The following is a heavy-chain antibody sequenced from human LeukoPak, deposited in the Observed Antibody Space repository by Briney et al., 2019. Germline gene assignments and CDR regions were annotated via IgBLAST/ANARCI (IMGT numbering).Heavy chain of an antibody. CDR2: ISGSNGET. D-gene: IGHD1-26*01. J-gene: IGHJ4*02. CDR1: GFTFSSIA. V-gene: IGHV3-23*01. CDR3: AKVLGRYRNYFFDY. Sequence: GGSLRLSCAASGFTFSSIAMSWVRQAPDKGLEWVSTISGSNGETYYADSVKGRFTISRDDSKNTLYLQMNSLRADDTAVYYCAKVLGRYRNYFFDYWGQGNLVTVSS.